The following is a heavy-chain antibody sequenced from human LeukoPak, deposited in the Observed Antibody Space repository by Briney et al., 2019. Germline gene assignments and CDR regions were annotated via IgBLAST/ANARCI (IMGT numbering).Heavy chain of an antibody. Sequence: PGGSLRLSCAASGFTFSGYSMNWVRQAPGKGLEWVSYISSRGTTIYYADSVKGRFTISRDNAKKSLHLQMNSLRAEDTAVYYCARGEYGSGSYHIDYWGQGTLVTVSS. V-gene: IGHV3-48*01. CDR1: GFTFSGYS. J-gene: IGHJ4*02. CDR3: ARGEYGSGSYHIDY. CDR2: ISSRGTTI. D-gene: IGHD3-10*01.